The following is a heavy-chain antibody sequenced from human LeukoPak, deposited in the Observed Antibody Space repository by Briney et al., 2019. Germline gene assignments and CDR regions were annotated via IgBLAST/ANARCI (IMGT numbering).Heavy chain of an antibody. V-gene: IGHV3-53*01. CDR3: ARRAGAYSHPYDY. CDR1: GFTVSNS. J-gene: IGHJ4*02. D-gene: IGHD4/OR15-4a*01. Sequence: GGSLRLPCTVSGFTVSNSMSWVRQAPGKGLEWVSFIYSDNTHYSDSVKGRFTISRDNSKNTLYLQMNSLRAEDTAVYYCARRAGAYSHPYDYWGQGTLVTVSS. CDR2: IYSDNT.